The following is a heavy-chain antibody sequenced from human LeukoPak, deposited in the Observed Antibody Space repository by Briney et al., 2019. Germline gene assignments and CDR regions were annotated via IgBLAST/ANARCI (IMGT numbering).Heavy chain of an antibody. CDR1: GGSISSYF. J-gene: IGHJ4*02. CDR3: ARMGAIAGASANPDH. CDR2: IHSGTT. V-gene: IGHV4-4*07. Sequence: SETLSLTCSVSGGSISSYFLSWIRQPAGKGLEWIGRIHSGTTSYNPSLRSRVTMSVDTSKNQFSLRLSSVTAADTAVYYCARMGAIAGASANPDHWGQGTLVTVSS. D-gene: IGHD4/OR15-4a*01.